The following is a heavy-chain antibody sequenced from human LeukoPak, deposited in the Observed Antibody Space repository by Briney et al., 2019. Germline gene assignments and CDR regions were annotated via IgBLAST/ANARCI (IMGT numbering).Heavy chain of an antibody. V-gene: IGHV5-51*01. CDR1: GYSFTSYW. D-gene: IGHD4-11*01. J-gene: IGHJ4*02. Sequence: GESLKISCKGSGYSFTSYWIGWVRQMPGKGLEWMGIIYPGDSDTRYSPSFQGQVTISADKSISTAYLQWSSLKASDTAMYYCASSEVDTVTTDAVDYWGQGTLVTVSS. CDR3: ASSEVDTVTTDAVDY. CDR2: IYPGDSDT.